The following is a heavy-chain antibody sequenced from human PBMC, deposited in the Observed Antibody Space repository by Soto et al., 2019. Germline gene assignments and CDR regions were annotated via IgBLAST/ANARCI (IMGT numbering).Heavy chain of an antibody. CDR3: ARGFASGGEAY. CDR2: IYYSGST. D-gene: IGHD3-16*01. J-gene: IGHJ4*02. CDR1: GGSISSGGYY. Sequence: QVQLQESGPGLVKPSQTLSLTCTVSGGSISSGGYYWSWIRQHPGKGLEWIGYIYYSGSTYYNPSLKSRVTLSVDPSKNQFSLKLSSVTAADTAVYYCARGFASGGEAYWGQGTLVTVSS. V-gene: IGHV4-31*03.